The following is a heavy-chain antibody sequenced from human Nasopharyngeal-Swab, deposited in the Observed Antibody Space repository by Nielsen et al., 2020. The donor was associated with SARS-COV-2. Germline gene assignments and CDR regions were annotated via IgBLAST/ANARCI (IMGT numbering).Heavy chain of an antibody. CDR2: ISYDGSNK. V-gene: IGHV3-30*18. CDR3: AKDLFRDYGVYYYYGMDV. J-gene: IGHJ6*02. CDR1: GFTFSSYG. D-gene: IGHD4-17*01. Sequence: GGSLRLSCAASGFTFSSYGMHWVRQAPGKGLEWVAVISYDGSNKYYAAYVKGPFTISRDNSKNTLYLQMNSLRAEDTAVYYCAKDLFRDYGVYYYYGMDVWGQGTTVTVSS.